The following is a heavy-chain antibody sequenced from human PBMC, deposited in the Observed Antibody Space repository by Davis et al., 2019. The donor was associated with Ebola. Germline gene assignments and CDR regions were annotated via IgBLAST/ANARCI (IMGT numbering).Heavy chain of an antibody. V-gene: IGHV3-30*03. J-gene: IGHJ6*02. CDR2: ISYDGSNK. CDR1: GFTFSSYG. D-gene: IGHD1-26*01. CDR3: ARMYSGSRAEYYYYGMDV. Sequence: GESLKISCAASGFTFSSYGMHWVRQAPGKGLEWVAVISYDGSNKYYADSVKGRFTISRDNSKNTLYLQMNSLRAEDTAVYYCARMYSGSRAEYYYYGMDVWGQGTTVTVSS.